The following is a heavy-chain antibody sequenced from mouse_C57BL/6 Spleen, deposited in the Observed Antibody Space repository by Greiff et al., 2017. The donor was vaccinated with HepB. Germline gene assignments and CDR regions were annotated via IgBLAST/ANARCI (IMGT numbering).Heavy chain of an antibody. CDR2: IWRGGST. D-gene: IGHD3-3*01. J-gene: IGHJ4*01. CDR3: AKEGQGGYAMDY. V-gene: IGHV2-5*01. CDR1: GFSLTSYG. Sequence: VHLVESGPGLVQPSQSLSITCTVSGFSLTSYGVHWVRQSPGKGLEWLGVIWRGGSTDYNAAFMSRLSITKDNSKSQVFFKMNSLQADDTAIYYCAKEGQGGYAMDYWGQGTSVTVSS.